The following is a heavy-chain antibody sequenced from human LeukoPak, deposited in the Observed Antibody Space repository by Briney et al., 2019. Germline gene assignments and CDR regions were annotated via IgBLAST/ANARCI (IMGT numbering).Heavy chain of an antibody. D-gene: IGHD6-19*01. CDR3: ARVGGRDGSGWSTTDY. CDR1: GFTFSSYW. Sequence: QAGGSLRLSCVASGFTFSSYWMSWVRQAPGKGLEWVANINQDGSEKYDVDSAKGRFTISRDNAKNSLYLQMNSLRVEDTAMYYCARVGGRDGSGWSTTDYWGQGTLVTISS. CDR2: INQDGSEK. J-gene: IGHJ4*02. V-gene: IGHV3-7*01.